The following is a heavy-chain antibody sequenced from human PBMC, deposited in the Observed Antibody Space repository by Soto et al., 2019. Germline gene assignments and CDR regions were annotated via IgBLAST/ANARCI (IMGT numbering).Heavy chain of an antibody. CDR1: GVTFSSYA. CDR3: ARAGGSYYDGGDAFDI. D-gene: IGHD1-26*01. V-gene: IGHV1-69*13. CDR2: IIPIFGTA. J-gene: IGHJ3*02. Sequence: ASVKVSCKASGVTFSSYAISWVRQAPGQGLEWMGGIIPIFGTANYAQKFQGRVTITADESTSTAYMELSSLRSEDTAVYYCARAGGSYYDGGDAFDIWGQGTMVTVSS.